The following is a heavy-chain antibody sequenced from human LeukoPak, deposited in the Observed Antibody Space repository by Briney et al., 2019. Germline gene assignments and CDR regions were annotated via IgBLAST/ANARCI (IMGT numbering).Heavy chain of an antibody. Sequence: GGSLRLSCAASGFTFSNYDMHWVRQATGKGLEWVSAIGTAGDTYYSGSVKGRFTISRENAKNSLYLQMNSLKAGDTAVYYCARGGWFGELLRPFDYWGQGSLVTVSS. CDR2: IGTAGDT. V-gene: IGHV3-13*01. CDR3: ARGGWFGELLRPFDY. CDR1: GFTFSNYD. D-gene: IGHD3-10*01. J-gene: IGHJ4*02.